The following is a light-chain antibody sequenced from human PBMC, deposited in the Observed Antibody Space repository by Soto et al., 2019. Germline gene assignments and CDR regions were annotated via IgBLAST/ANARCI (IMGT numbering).Light chain of an antibody. CDR3: SSYTSTSTLV. CDR1: SSDVGAYNY. J-gene: IGLJ3*02. CDR2: EVS. Sequence: QSVLTQPASVSGSPGQSITISCTGTSSDVGAYNYVSWYQQHPGKAPKLMIYEVSNRPSGVSNRFSGSKSGNTASLTISGLQAEDEADYYCSSYTSTSTLVFGGGTKLTV. V-gene: IGLV2-14*01.